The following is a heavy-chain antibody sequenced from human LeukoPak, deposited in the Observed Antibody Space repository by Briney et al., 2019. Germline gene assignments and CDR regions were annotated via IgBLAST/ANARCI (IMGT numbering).Heavy chain of an antibody. D-gene: IGHD6-13*01. CDR1: GFTFSNYA. J-gene: IGHJ4*02. Sequence: GGSLRLSCAASGFTFSNYAMHWVRQAPGKGLEWVAVISYDGSNKYYADSVKGRFTISRDNSKNTLYLQMNSLRAEDTAVYYCARAAAGQYWGQGTLVTVSS. V-gene: IGHV3-30*04. CDR2: ISYDGSNK. CDR3: ARAAAGQY.